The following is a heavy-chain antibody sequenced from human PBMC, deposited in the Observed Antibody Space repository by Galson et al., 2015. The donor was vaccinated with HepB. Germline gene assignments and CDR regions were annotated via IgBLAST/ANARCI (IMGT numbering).Heavy chain of an antibody. D-gene: IGHD4-17*01. CDR2: IWYDGSNK. V-gene: IGHV3-33*08. CDR3: ARDERGGWPYGDYSRGMDV. Sequence: SLRLSCAASGFTFSSYGMHWVRQAPGKGLEWVAVIWYDGSNKYYADSVKGRFTISRDNSKNTLYLQMNSLRAEDTAVYYCARDERGGWPYGDYSRGMDVWGQGTTVTVSS. J-gene: IGHJ6*02. CDR1: GFTFSSYG.